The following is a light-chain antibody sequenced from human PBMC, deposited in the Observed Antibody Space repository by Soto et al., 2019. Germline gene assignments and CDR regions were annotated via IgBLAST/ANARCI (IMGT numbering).Light chain of an antibody. CDR3: QQYDNLPTYT. CDR1: QDISNY. J-gene: IGKJ2*01. CDR2: DAS. Sequence: DIHMTQSPSSLSASVGDRVTITCQASQDISNYLNWYKQKPGKAPKLLIYDASNLETGVPSRFSGSGSGTDFTFTISSLQPEDIATYYCQQYDNLPTYTFGQGTKLEIK. V-gene: IGKV1-33*01.